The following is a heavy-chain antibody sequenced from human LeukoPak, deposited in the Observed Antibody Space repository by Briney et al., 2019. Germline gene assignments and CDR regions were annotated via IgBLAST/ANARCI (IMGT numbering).Heavy chain of an antibody. D-gene: IGHD6-13*01. V-gene: IGHV3-23*01. Sequence: GGSLRLSCAASGFTFSSYAMSWVRQAPGKGLEWVSVISGSGGNTYYADSVRGRFTISRDNSKNTVYLQLNSLRAGDTAIYYCTKDRRGPAAGTWYFDSWGQGTLVTVSS. J-gene: IGHJ4*02. CDR2: ISGSGGNT. CDR1: GFTFSSYA. CDR3: TKDRRGPAAGTWYFDS.